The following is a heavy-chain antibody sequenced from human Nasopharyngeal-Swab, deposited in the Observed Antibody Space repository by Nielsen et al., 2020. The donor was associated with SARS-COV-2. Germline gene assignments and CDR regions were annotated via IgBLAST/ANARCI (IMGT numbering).Heavy chain of an antibody. CDR2: ISYDGSNK. V-gene: IGHV3-30*18. CDR1: GFTFSSYG. CDR3: AKEDLDY. Sequence: GESLKISCAASGFTFSSYGMHWVRQAPGKGLEWVAVISYDGSNKYYADSLKGRFTISRDNSKNTLYLQMNSLRAEDTAVYYCAKEDLDYWGQGTLVTVSS. J-gene: IGHJ4*02.